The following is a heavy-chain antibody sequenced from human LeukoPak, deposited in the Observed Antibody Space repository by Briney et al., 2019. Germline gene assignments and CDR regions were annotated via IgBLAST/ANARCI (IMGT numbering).Heavy chain of an antibody. V-gene: IGHV3-23*01. D-gene: IGHD2/OR15-2a*01. CDR3: AKWTCGNKQYLFDH. Sequence: PGGSLRLSCAASGFTFSNYAMSWVRQAPGKGLEWVSTISGSGSSTYYADSVKGRFTISRDNSKNTLYLHMNSLRAEDTAVYYCAKWTCGNKQYLFDHWGQGTLVTVSS. CDR1: GFTFSNYA. CDR2: ISGSGSST. J-gene: IGHJ4*02.